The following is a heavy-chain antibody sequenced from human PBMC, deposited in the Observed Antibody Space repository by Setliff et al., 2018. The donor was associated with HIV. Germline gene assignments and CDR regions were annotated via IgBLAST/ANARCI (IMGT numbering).Heavy chain of an antibody. D-gene: IGHD5-18*01. CDR2: IYYSGST. J-gene: IGHJ4*02. Sequence: SETLSLTCTVSGGSISRRGYYWGWIRQPPGKGLGWIGCIYYSGSTYYNPSLRSRVTISADTSKNQFSLRLSSVIAADTAVYYCARRYSYGFGYWGQGTLVTVSS. V-gene: IGHV4-39*01. CDR1: GGSISRRGYY. CDR3: ARRYSYGFGY.